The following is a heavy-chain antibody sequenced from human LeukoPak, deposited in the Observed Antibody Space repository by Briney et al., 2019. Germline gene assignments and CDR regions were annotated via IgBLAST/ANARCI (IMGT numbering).Heavy chain of an antibody. CDR1: GYTFTNYD. V-gene: IGHV1-8*01. J-gene: IGHJ4*02. D-gene: IGHD4-11*01. CDR2: MNRNSGNT. CDR3: ATDYTDYSLDY. Sequence: ASVKVSCKASGYTFTNYDINWVRQATGQGLEWMGWMNRNSGNTGYAQKFQGRVAMTRNTSISTAYMELSSLRYEDTAVYYCATDYTDYSLDYWGQGTLVTVSS.